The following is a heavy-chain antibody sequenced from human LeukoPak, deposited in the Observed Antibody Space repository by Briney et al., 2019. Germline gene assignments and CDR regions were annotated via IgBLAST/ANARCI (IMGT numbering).Heavy chain of an antibody. V-gene: IGHV3-30*04. J-gene: IGHJ4*02. CDR3: AREAEYCSSTSCPFDY. Sequence: GGSLRLSCAASGFTFSSYAMHWVRQAPGKGLEWVAVISYDGSNKYHADSVKGRFTISRDNSKNTLYLQMNSLRAEGTAVYYCAREAEYCSSTSCPFDYWGQGTLVTVSS. D-gene: IGHD2-2*01. CDR2: ISYDGSNK. CDR1: GFTFSSYA.